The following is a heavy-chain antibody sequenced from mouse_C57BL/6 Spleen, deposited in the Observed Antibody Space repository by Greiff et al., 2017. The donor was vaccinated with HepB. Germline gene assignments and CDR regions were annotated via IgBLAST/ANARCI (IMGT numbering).Heavy chain of an antibody. CDR1: GYTFTSYG. CDR3: ARITTVVAGRFDV. D-gene: IGHD1-1*01. J-gene: IGHJ1*03. CDR2: IYPRSGNT. Sequence: VQLQQSGAELARPGASVKLSCKASGYTFTSYGISWVKQRTGQGLEWIGEIYPRSGNTYYNEKFKGKATLTADKSSSTAYMELRSLTSEDSAVYFCARITTVVAGRFDVWGTGTTVTVSS. V-gene: IGHV1-81*01.